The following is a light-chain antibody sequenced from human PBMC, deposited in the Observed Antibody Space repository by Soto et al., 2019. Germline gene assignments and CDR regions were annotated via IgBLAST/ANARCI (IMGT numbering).Light chain of an antibody. V-gene: IGLV2-14*01. CDR3: SSYTSSSTFVV. CDR2: DVS. J-gene: IGLJ2*01. Sequence: QSALTQPASASGSPGPSITISCTGNSSDVGGNNSVSWYQQHPGKAPKLMIYDVSSRPSGVSNRFSGSKSGNTASLTISVLQAEDEADYYCSSYTSSSTFVVFGGGTKLTVL. CDR1: SSDVGGNNS.